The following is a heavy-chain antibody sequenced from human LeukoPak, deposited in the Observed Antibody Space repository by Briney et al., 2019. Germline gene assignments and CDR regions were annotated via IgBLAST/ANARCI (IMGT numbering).Heavy chain of an antibody. Sequence: SETLSLTCTVSGGSISSYYWGWIRQPPGKGLEWIGSIYYSGSTYYNPSLKSRVTISVDTSKNQFSLKLSSVTAADTAVYYCARDLATVTDNWGQGTLVTVSS. D-gene: IGHD4-17*01. CDR2: IYYSGST. CDR1: GGSISSYY. CDR3: ARDLATVTDN. V-gene: IGHV4-39*07. J-gene: IGHJ4*02.